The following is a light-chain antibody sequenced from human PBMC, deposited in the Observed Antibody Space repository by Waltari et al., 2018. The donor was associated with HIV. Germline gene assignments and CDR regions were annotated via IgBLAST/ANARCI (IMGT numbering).Light chain of an antibody. J-gene: IGLJ3*02. CDR2: DNN. CDR3: GTWDTSLSGAV. Sequence: SVLTQPPSVSAAPGQKVTISCSGTSSNIGNDYVSWYQHLPGAAPKLLIYDNNQRPSGIPDRFSGSKSGTSATLAITVLQTGDEADYYCGTWDTSLSGAVFGGGTKLTVL. CDR1: SSNIGNDY. V-gene: IGLV1-51*01.